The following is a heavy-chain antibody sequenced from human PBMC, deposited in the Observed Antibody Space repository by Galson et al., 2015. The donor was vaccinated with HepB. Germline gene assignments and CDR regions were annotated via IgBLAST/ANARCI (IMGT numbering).Heavy chain of an antibody. CDR1: GYTFPSYG. D-gene: IGHD3-10*01. CDR2: ISAYNGNT. V-gene: IGHV1-18*04. CDR3: ARPFYYYGSGSYPFGMDV. J-gene: IGHJ6*02. Sequence: SVKVSCKASGYTFPSYGISWVRQAPGQGLEWMGWISAYNGNTNYAQKLQGRVTMTTDTSTSTAYMELRSLRSDDTAVYYCARPFYYYGSGSYPFGMDVWGQGTTVTVSS.